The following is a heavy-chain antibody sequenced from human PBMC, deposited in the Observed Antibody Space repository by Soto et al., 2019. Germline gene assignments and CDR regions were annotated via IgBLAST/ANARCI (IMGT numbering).Heavy chain of an antibody. Sequence: LSLTCTVSGGSISSGGYYGSWILQHPGKGLEWIGYIYYSGSTYYNPSLKSRVTISVDTSKNQFSLKLSSVTAADTAVYYCARLDSSGYYYGYYFDYWGQGTLVPVSS. V-gene: IGHV4-31*03. CDR1: GGSISSGGYY. CDR2: IYYSGST. J-gene: IGHJ4*02. D-gene: IGHD3-22*01. CDR3: ARLDSSGYYYGYYFDY.